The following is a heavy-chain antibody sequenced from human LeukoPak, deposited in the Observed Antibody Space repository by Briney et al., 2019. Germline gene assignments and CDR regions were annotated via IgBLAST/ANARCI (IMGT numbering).Heavy chain of an antibody. CDR2: IYYSGST. V-gene: IGHV4-30-4*08. D-gene: IGHD3-3*01. Sequence: SETLSLTCTVSGGSISSGDYYWSWIRQPPGKGLGWIGYIYYSGSTYYNPSLKSRVTISVDTSKNQFSLKLSSVTAADTAVYYCARAHTIFGVVIPYYFDYWGQGTLVTVSS. CDR3: ARAHTIFGVVIPYYFDY. J-gene: IGHJ4*02. CDR1: GGSISSGDYY.